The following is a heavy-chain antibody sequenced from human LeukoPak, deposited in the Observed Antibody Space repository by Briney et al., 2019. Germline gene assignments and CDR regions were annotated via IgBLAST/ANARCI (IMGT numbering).Heavy chain of an antibody. CDR2: INAGNGNT. J-gene: IGHJ4*02. CDR3: ARVGESVRGVIITSTRPLGY. D-gene: IGHD3-10*02. Sequence: GASVKVSCKASGYTFTVYYIHWVRQAPGQRLEWMGWINAGNGNTKYSQKFQGRVTITRDTSASTAYMELSSLRSEDTAVYYCARVGESVRGVIITSTRPLGYWGQGTLVTVSS. V-gene: IGHV1-3*01. CDR1: GYTFTVYY.